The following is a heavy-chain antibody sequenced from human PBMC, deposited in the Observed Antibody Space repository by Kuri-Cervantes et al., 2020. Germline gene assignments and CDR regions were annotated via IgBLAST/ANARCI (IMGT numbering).Heavy chain of an antibody. V-gene: IGHV3-74*01. Sequence: GGSLRLSCAASGFTFSSYWMHWFRQAPGKGLVWVSRINSDGSSTSYADSVKGRFTISRDNAKNTLYLQMNSLRAEDTAVYYCATTTSYYYYYGMDVWGQGTTVTVSS. CDR1: GFTFSSYW. D-gene: IGHD1-26*01. CDR2: INSDGSST. J-gene: IGHJ6*02. CDR3: ATTTSYYYYYGMDV.